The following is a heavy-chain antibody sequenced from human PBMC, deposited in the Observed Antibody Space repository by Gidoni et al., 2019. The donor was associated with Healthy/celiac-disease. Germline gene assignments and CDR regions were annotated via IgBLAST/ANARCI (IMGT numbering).Heavy chain of an antibody. J-gene: IGHJ4*02. Sequence: EVQLLESGGGLVQPGGSLRLSCAASGFTFSSHDMSWVRQAPGKGLGWVSAISGSGGSTYYADSVKGRFTISRDNSKTTLYLQMNSLRAEDTAVYYCAKASGRYSGYEISYYFDYWGQGTLVTVSS. CDR2: ISGSGGST. V-gene: IGHV3-23*01. CDR3: AKASGRYSGYEISYYFDY. CDR1: GFTFSSHD. D-gene: IGHD5-12*01.